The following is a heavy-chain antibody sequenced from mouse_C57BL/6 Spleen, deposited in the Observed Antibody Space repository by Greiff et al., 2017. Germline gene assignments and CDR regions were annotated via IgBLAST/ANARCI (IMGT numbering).Heavy chain of an antibody. D-gene: IGHD2-3*01. CDR2: IYPGDGDT. V-gene: IGHV1-80*01. Sequence: QVQLQQSGAELVKPGASVKISCKASGYAFSSYWMNWVKQRPGKGLEWIGQIYPGDGDTNYNGKFKGKATLTADKSSSTAYMQLSSLTSEDSAVYFCASPYDGYGGLYAMDYWGQGTSVTVSS. CDR1: GYAFSSYW. CDR3: ASPYDGYGGLYAMDY. J-gene: IGHJ4*01.